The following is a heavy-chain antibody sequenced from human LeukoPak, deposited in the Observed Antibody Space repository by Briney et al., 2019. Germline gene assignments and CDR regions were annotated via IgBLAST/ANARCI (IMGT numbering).Heavy chain of an antibody. D-gene: IGHD1-26*01. CDR3: ARVKGELNFDY. Sequence: GGPLRLSCAASLFTFSSYWMHWVRQAPGKGLVWVSRIHSDESSTTYADSVKGRFTISRDNAKNTLYLQMNSLRAEDTAVYYCARVKGELNFDYWGQGTLVTVSS. J-gene: IGHJ4*02. CDR1: LFTFSSYW. V-gene: IGHV3-74*01. CDR2: IHSDESST.